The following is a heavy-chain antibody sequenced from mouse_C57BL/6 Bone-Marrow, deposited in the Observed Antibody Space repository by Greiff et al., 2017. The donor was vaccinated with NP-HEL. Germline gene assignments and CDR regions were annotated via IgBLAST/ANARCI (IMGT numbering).Heavy chain of an antibody. CDR2: ISSGGSYT. CDR1: GFTFSSYG. V-gene: IGHV5-6*01. CDR3: ARLNWALDY. D-gene: IGHD4-1*01. J-gene: IGHJ2*01. Sequence: EVMLVESGGDLVKPGGSLKLSCAASGFTFSSYGMSWVRQTPDKRLEWVATISSGGSYTYYPDSVKGRFTISRDKAKNTLYLQMSSLKSEDTAMYYCARLNWALDYWGQGTTLTVSS.